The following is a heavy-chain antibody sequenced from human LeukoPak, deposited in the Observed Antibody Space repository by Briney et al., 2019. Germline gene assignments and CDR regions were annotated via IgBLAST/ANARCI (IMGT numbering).Heavy chain of an antibody. J-gene: IGHJ6*02. CDR3: ASPKRRSYYYGMDV. D-gene: IGHD3-16*01. V-gene: IGHV4-34*01. Sequence: PSETLSLTCAVYGGSFSGYYWSWIRQPPGKGLEWIGEINHSGSTNYNPSLKSRVTISVDTSKNQFSLKLSSVTAADTAVYYCASPKRRSYYYGMDVWGQGTTVTVSS. CDR1: GGSFSGYY. CDR2: INHSGST.